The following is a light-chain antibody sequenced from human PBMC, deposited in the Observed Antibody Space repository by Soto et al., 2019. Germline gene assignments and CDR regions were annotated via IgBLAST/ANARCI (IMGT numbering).Light chain of an antibody. Sequence: EIVLTQSPGTLSLSPGERATLSCRASQSVGDNSLTWYQQKPGQPPRLLFYGASNRATGIPDRFSGSGSGTDFTLTISRREPEDFAVYYCQQYYSAPRTFGQGTKVEIK. CDR3: QQYYSAPRT. CDR1: QSVGDNS. V-gene: IGKV3-20*01. J-gene: IGKJ1*01. CDR2: GAS.